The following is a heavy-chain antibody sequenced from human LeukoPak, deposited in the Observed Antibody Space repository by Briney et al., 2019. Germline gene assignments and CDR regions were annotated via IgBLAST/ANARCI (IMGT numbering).Heavy chain of an antibody. CDR3: ARGPLYCSGGSCYPAGFDY. CDR1: GFTFGSYG. Sequence: GGSLRLSCAASGFTFGSYGMHGVRQDPGKGLEWVSIIWYDGSDKYYADSVKGRFTISRDNSKNTLYLQMNSLRAEDTAVYYCARGPLYCSGGSCYPAGFDYWGQGTLVTVSS. J-gene: IGHJ4*02. CDR2: IWYDGSDK. V-gene: IGHV3-33*01. D-gene: IGHD2-15*01.